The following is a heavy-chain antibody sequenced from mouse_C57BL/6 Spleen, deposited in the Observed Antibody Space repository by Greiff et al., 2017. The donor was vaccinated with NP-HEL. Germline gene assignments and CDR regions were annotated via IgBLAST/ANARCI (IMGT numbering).Heavy chain of an antibody. D-gene: IGHD2-3*01. CDR1: GFTFSDYY. CDR2: INYDGSST. V-gene: IGHV5-16*01. Sequence: EVMLVESEGGLVQPGSSMKLSCTASGFTFSDYYMAWVRQVPEKGLEWVANINYDGSSTYYLDSLKSRFIISRDNAKNILYLQMSSLKSEDTATYYCARDHGYYGDYAMDYWGQGTSVTVSS. J-gene: IGHJ4*01. CDR3: ARDHGYYGDYAMDY.